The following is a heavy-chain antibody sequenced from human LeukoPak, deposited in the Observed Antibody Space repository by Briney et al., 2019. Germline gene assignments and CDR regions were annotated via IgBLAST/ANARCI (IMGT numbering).Heavy chain of an antibody. CDR3: ARRGYHDSSGYDY. CDR1: GFTFDDYG. CDR2: ISGRSADI. Sequence: PGGSLRLSCAASGFTFDDYGMNWVRQAPGKGLEWVSSISGRSADIYYADSVKGRFTISRDNAKNSVFLQMNNLRVEDTAIYYCARRGYHDSSGYDYWGQGTPVTVSS. V-gene: IGHV3-21*06. J-gene: IGHJ4*02. D-gene: IGHD3-22*01.